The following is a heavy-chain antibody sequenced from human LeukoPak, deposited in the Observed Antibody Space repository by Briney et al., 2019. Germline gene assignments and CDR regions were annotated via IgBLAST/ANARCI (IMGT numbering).Heavy chain of an antibody. CDR1: GYTFTCYY. V-gene: IGHV1-2*06. J-gene: IGHJ1*01. Sequence: ASVKVSFTSSGYTFTCYYMHWVRHRPGPGLERMGRINPNNGDTNYAQKFQGRVTMTRDTSISTAYMELSRLRSDDTAVYYCARGYSSSSPQRYFQHWGQGTLVTVSS. CDR2: INPNNGDT. D-gene: IGHD6-6*01. CDR3: ARGYSSSSPQRYFQH.